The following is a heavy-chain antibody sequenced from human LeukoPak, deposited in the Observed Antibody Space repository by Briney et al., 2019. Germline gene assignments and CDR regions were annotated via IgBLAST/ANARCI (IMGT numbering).Heavy chain of an antibody. D-gene: IGHD6-19*01. Sequence: PGGSLRLSCAASGFTFSNSAMYWVRRAQGKGREFFSVFSTNGDRTYYADSVKGRFTISRDNSKNTLYLQMGSLRADDMAVYYCARGVAISSSGWYDTFDYWGQGALVTISS. CDR3: ARGVAISSSGWYDTFDY. V-gene: IGHV3-64*02. CDR2: FSTNGDRT. CDR1: GFTFSNSA. J-gene: IGHJ4*02.